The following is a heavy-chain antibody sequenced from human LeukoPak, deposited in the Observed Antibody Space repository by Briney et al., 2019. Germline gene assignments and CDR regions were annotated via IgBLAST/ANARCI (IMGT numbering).Heavy chain of an antibody. CDR2: IFYSGST. CDR3: ARAWIFGGGRYYFDS. Sequence: SETLSLTCTVSGGSINSYYWSWIRQPPGKGLEWIGYIFYSGSTVYNPSLKSRVTISVDTSKNHFSLKLSSVTAADTAVYYCARAWIFGGGRYYFDSWGQGTLVTVSS. CDR1: GGSINSYY. J-gene: IGHJ4*02. V-gene: IGHV4-59*01. D-gene: IGHD3-16*01.